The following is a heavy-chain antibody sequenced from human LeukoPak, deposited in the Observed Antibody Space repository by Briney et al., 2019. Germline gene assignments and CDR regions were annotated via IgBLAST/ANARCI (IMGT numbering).Heavy chain of an antibody. CDR2: IIPILGIA. CDR3: ARDTAYYYDSSGYYFSY. J-gene: IGHJ4*02. D-gene: IGHD3-22*01. CDR1: GGTFSSYA. V-gene: IGHV1-69*04. Sequence: ASVTVSCKASGGTFSSYAISWVRQAPGQGLEWMGRIIPILGIANYAQKFQGRVTITADKSTSTAYMELSSLRSEDTAVYYCARDTAYYYDSSGYYFSYWGQGTLVTVSS.